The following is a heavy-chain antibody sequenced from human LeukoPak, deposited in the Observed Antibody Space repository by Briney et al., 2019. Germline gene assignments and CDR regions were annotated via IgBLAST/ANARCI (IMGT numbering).Heavy chain of an antibody. CDR3: ARVGIAAAGIYYYYYMDV. CDR2: ISAYNGNT. V-gene: IGHV1-18*01. CDR1: GYTLTELS. J-gene: IGHJ6*03. Sequence: ASVKVSCKVSGYTLTELSMHWVRQAPGQGLEWMGWISAYNGNTNYAQKLQGRVTMTTDTSTSTAYMELRSLRSDDTAVYYCARVGIAAAGIYYYYYMDVWGKGTTVTISS. D-gene: IGHD6-13*01.